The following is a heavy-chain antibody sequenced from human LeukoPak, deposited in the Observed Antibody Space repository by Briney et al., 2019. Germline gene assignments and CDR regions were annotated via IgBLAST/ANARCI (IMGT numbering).Heavy chain of an antibody. J-gene: IGHJ4*02. CDR1: GGSISSYY. CDR2: IYYSGST. CDR3: ASAVAAPDQDPPFDY. V-gene: IGHV4-59*08. Sequence: SETLSLTCTVSGGSISSYYWSWIRLPPGKGLEWIGYIYYSGSTNYNPSLKSRVTISVDTSKNQFSLKLSSVTAADTAVYYCASAVAAPDQDPPFDYWGQGTLVTVSS. D-gene: IGHD6-25*01.